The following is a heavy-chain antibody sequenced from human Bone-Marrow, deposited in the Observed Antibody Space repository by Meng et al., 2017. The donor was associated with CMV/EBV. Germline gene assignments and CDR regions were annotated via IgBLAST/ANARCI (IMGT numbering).Heavy chain of an antibody. CDR1: GGYFSSYV. D-gene: IGHD2-15*01. CDR3: ARGGYCSGSSCYSVYYSYGLDV. CDR2: IIPIFGTI. V-gene: IGHV1-69*13. Sequence: SVKVSCKSSGGYFSSYVISWMRQAPGQGLEWMGGIIPIFGTINYAERFQGRVTINADASTSTAYMELSSLTSEDTAVYYGARGGYCSGSSCYSVYYSYGLDVWGQGTTVTVSS. J-gene: IGHJ6*02.